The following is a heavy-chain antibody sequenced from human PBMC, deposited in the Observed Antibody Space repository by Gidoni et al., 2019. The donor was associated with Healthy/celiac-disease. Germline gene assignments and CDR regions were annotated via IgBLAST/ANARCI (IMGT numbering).Heavy chain of an antibody. D-gene: IGHD1-26*01. CDR2: IYYSGST. J-gene: IGHJ5*02. CDR1: GRSISSGGYY. V-gene: IGHV4-31*03. Sequence: QVQLQESGPGLVKPSQTLSLTCTVSGRSISSGGYYWSWIRQHPGKGLGWIGYIYYSGSTYYNPSLKSRVTISVDTSKNQFSLKLSSVTAADTAVYYCAREGYSYWFDPWGQGTLVTVSS. CDR3: AREGYSYWFDP.